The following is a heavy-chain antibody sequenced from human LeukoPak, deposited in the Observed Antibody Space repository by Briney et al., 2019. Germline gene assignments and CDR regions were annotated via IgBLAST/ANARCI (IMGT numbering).Heavy chain of an antibody. V-gene: IGHV4-59*01. CDR1: GGSISSSY. J-gene: IGHJ4*02. CDR2: IYYSEST. CDR3: ARGGMAAVFDY. Sequence: SETLSLTCTVSGGSISSSYWSWLRQPPGKGLEWIGYIYYSESTNYNPSLKSRVTISVDTSKNQFSLKLSSVTAADTAVYYCARGGMAAVFDYWGQGTLVTVSS. D-gene: IGHD5-24*01.